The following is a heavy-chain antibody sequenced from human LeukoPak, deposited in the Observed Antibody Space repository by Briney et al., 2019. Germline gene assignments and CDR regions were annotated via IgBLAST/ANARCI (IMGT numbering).Heavy chain of an antibody. J-gene: IGHJ4*02. CDR3: ASGGRAFNF. D-gene: IGHD1-14*01. V-gene: IGHV3-11*01. CDR2: ISSNGNII. CDR1: GMRFSDFY. Sequence: GGSLRLSCAASGMRFSDFYMYWLRQAPGKGPEWISLISSNGNIIHYADSVKGRFTISRDNAKNSLYLHVDSLRVEDTATYYCASGGRAFNFWGPGTAVTVSS.